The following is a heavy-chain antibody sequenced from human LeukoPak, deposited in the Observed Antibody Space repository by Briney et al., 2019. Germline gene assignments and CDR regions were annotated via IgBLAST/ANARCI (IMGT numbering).Heavy chain of an antibody. CDR3: ARHRGLASHDY. V-gene: IGHV4-59*08. D-gene: IGHD6-13*01. CDR1: GGSISSYY. Sequence: NPSETLSLTCTVSGGSISSYYWSWIQQPPGKGLEWIGYIYYSGSTNYNPSLKSRVTISVDTSKNQFSLKLSSVTAADTAVYYCARHRGLASHDYWGQGTLVTVSS. CDR2: IYYSGST. J-gene: IGHJ4*02.